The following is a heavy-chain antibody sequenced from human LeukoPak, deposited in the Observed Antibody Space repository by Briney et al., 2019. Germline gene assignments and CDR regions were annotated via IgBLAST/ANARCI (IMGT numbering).Heavy chain of an antibody. J-gene: IGHJ3*02. CDR3: ARDRGAYCGGDCYWDAFDI. CDR2: INPSGGST. V-gene: IGHV1-46*01. CDR1: GGTFSSYA. Sequence: ASVKVSCKASGGTFSSYAISWVRQAPGQGLEWMGIINPSGGSTSYAQKFQGRVTMTRDTSTSTVYMELSSLRSEDTAVYYCARDRGAYCGGDCYWDAFDIWGQGTMVTVSS. D-gene: IGHD2-21*02.